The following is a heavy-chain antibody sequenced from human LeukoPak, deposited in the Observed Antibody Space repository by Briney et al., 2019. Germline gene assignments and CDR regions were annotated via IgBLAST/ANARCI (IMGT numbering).Heavy chain of an antibody. CDR2: ISISSSPI. J-gene: IGHJ4*02. CDR3: ARVSGIYGGNSRQPGY. Sequence: PGGSLRLSCAASGFTFSTYSMNWVRQAPGKGLEWVSYISISSSPIYYADSVKGRFTISRDNAKNSLYLQMNSLRAEDTAVYYCARVSGIYGGNSRQPGYWGQGTLVTVSS. CDR1: GFTFSTYS. D-gene: IGHD4-23*01. V-gene: IGHV3-48*01.